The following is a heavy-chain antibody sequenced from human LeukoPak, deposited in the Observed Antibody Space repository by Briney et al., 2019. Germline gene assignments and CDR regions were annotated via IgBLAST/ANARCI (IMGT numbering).Heavy chain of an antibody. J-gene: IGHJ4*02. CDR1: GITFSSYW. Sequence: PGGSLRLSCVVSGITFSSYWMSWVRQAPGKGLEWVANIKQDGSDKYYVDSVKGRFTISRDNAKNSLYLQMNSLRAEDTAVYYCAGEVWVKYDFWSGYSDYWGQGTPVTVSS. D-gene: IGHD3-3*01. V-gene: IGHV3-7*01. CDR2: IKQDGSDK. CDR3: AGEVWVKYDFWSGYSDY.